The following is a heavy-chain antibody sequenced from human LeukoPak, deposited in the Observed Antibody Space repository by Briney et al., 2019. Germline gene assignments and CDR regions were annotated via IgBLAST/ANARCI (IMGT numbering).Heavy chain of an antibody. D-gene: IGHD6-6*01. CDR1: GYTLTELS. Sequence: SVKVSCKVSGYTLTELSMHWVRQAPGQGLEWMGGIIPIFGTANYAQKFQGRVTITADESTSTAYMELSSLRSEDTAVYYCARGGIAARSFDYWGQGTLVTVSS. V-gene: IGHV1-69*13. J-gene: IGHJ4*02. CDR2: IIPIFGTA. CDR3: ARGGIAARSFDY.